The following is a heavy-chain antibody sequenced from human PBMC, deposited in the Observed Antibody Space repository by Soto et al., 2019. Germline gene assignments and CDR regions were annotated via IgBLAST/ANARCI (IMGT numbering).Heavy chain of an antibody. CDR3: AKGLTTFVFSYPYSLDH. CDR1: GFTVSNYA. J-gene: IGHJ4*02. Sequence: GGSLRLSCAASGFTVSNYAMTWVRQAPGEGLEWVSSISGSGGSPYYADSVKGRFTISRDNSKSTLYLQMNSLRAEDTAVYYCAKGLTTFVFSYPYSLDHWGQGTLVSVSS. V-gene: IGHV3-23*01. CDR2: ISGSGGSP. D-gene: IGHD3-3*01.